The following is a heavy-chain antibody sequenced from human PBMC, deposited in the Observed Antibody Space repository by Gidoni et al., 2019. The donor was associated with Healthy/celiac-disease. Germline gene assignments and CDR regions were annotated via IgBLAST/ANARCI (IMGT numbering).Heavy chain of an antibody. CDR3: ARDMGRSGYDYVDY. V-gene: IGHV3-30*04. Sequence: QVQLVESGGGVVQPGRSLRLSCAASGFTFSGYAMHWVRQAPGKGLEWVAVISYDGSNKDYADSVKGRFTISRDNSKNTLYLQMNSLRAEDTAVYYCARDMGRSGYDYVDYWGQGTLVTVSS. CDR1: GFTFSGYA. CDR2: ISYDGSNK. J-gene: IGHJ4*02. D-gene: IGHD5-12*01.